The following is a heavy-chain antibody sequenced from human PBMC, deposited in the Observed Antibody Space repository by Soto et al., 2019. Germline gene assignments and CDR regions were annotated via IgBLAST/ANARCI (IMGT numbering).Heavy chain of an antibody. CDR3: TTGFVVVTD. Sequence: EVQLVESGGGLVKPGGSLRLSCAASGFTFTDAWMSWVRQAPGKGLEWVGRIKSKTDGGTTDYAAPVKGRFTISRVDSTNTLYLQMHSLKTEDTAVYYCTTGFVVVTDWGQGTLVTVSS. V-gene: IGHV3-15*01. D-gene: IGHD2-21*02. CDR2: IKSKTDGGTT. J-gene: IGHJ4*02. CDR1: GFTFTDAW.